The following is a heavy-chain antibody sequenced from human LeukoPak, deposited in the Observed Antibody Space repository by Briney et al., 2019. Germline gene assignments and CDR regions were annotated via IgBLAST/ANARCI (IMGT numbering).Heavy chain of an antibody. J-gene: IGHJ4*02. V-gene: IGHV1-46*01. CDR1: GYTFTSYY. CDR2: INPSGGST. D-gene: IGHD6-19*01. Sequence: ASVKVSCKASGYTFTSYYMHWVRQAPEQGLEWMGIINPSGGSTSYAQKFQGRVTMTRDTSTSTVYMELSSLRSEDTAVYYCAREGIAVAGSDYWGQGTLVTVSS. CDR3: AREGIAVAGSDY.